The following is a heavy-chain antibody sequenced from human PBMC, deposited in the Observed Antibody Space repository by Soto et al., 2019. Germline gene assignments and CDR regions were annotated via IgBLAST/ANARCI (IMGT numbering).Heavy chain of an antibody. CDR1: GYTFSTYA. CDR3: ARGKGMEENYYYYAMDV. V-gene: IGHV1-3*01. Sequence: QVQVVQSGAEVKKPGASVKVSCKASGYTFSTYALHWVRQAPGQGLEWMGWINGGNGHTRYSQKFKDRVTISRDTPASTAYMELSGLRSEDTAVYYCARGKGMEENYYYYAMDVWGQGTTVTVSS. J-gene: IGHJ6*02. D-gene: IGHD1-1*01. CDR2: INGGNGHT.